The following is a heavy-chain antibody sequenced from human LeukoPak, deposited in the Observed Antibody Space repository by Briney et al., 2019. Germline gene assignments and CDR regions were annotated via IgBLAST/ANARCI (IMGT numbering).Heavy chain of an antibody. CDR1: GGTFSSYA. V-gene: IGHV1-69*13. CDR2: IIPIFGTA. Sequence: ASVKVSCTASGGTFSSYAISWVRQAPGQGLEWMGGIIPIFGTANYAQKFQGRVTITADESTSTAYMELSSLRSEDTAVYYCATDYYGSGSYYAGFDPWGQGTLVTVSS. CDR3: ATDYYGSGSYYAGFDP. D-gene: IGHD3-10*01. J-gene: IGHJ5*02.